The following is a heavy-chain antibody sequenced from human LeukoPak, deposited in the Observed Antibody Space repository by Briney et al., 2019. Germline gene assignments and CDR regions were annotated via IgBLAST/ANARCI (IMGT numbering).Heavy chain of an antibody. CDR3: ARGFRGWYAEGFDY. J-gene: IGHJ4*02. D-gene: IGHD6-19*01. Sequence: GVSLRLFCVASGFTFSSYWMSWVRQAPGKGLEWVANIKQDGSEKYYVDSVKGRFTISRDNAKNSLYLQMNSLRAEDTAVYYCARGFRGWYAEGFDYWGQGTLVTVSS. V-gene: IGHV3-7*01. CDR2: IKQDGSEK. CDR1: GFTFSSYW.